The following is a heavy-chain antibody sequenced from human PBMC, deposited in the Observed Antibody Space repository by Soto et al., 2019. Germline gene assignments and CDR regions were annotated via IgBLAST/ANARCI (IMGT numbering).Heavy chain of an antibody. Sequence: QVQLVQSGAEVKKPGSSVKVSCKASGGTFSSYAISWVRQAPGQGLEWMGGIIPIFGTANYAQKFQGRVTITADESTSTAYMELSSLRAEDTAVYYCARDHSYYYDSSGPLKPNRFDPWCQGTLVTVYS. CDR3: ARDHSYYYDSSGPLKPNRFDP. J-gene: IGHJ5*02. D-gene: IGHD3-22*01. CDR2: IIPIFGTA. V-gene: IGHV1-69*01. CDR1: GGTFSSYA.